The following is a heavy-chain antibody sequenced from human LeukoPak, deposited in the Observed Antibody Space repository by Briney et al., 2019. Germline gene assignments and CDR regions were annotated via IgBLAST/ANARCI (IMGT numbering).Heavy chain of an antibody. D-gene: IGHD1-1*01. CDR1: GYTFTSYD. Sequence: GASVKVSCKASGYTFTSYDINWVRQATGQGLEWMGWMNPNSGNTGYAQKFQGRVTMTRNTPISTAYMELSSLRSEDTAVYYCARGRSTTPRNKYYYYMDVWGKGTTVTVSS. CDR3: ARGRSTTPRNKYYYYMDV. CDR2: MNPNSGNT. J-gene: IGHJ6*03. V-gene: IGHV1-8*01.